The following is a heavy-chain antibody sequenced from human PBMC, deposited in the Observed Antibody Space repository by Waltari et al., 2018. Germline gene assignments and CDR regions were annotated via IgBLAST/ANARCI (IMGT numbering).Heavy chain of an antibody. Sequence: EVQLVESGGGLVQPGRSLRLSCTASGFTFGDYPMSWVRQAPGKGLEWVGFIRSKAYGGTTEYAASVKGRFTISRDDSKSIAYLQMNSLKTEDTAVYYCTRVSGSYYPPLDYWGQGTLVTVSS. CDR1: GFTFGDYP. J-gene: IGHJ4*02. D-gene: IGHD1-26*01. V-gene: IGHV3-49*04. CDR2: IRSKAYGGTT. CDR3: TRVSGSYYPPLDY.